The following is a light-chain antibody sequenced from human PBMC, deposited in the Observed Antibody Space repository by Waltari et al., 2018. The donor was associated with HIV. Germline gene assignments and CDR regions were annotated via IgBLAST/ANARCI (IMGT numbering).Light chain of an antibody. V-gene: IGLV1-40*01. J-gene: IGLJ1*01. CDR3: QSYDSSLSGSV. Sequence: QSVLTQPPSVSGAPGQRVTIPRTGSFSTIGAGYDVHWYQQLPGADPKLLIFANSNRPSGVPDRFSGSKSVTSAALAITGLRAEDEADYYCQSYDSSLSGSVFGTGTKVTVL. CDR1: FSTIGAGYD. CDR2: ANS.